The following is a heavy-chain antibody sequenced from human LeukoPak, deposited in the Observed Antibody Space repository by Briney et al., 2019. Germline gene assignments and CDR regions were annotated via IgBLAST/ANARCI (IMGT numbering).Heavy chain of an antibody. J-gene: IGHJ3*02. Sequence: GGSLRLSCAASGFTFSSYGMHWVRQAPAKGLEWVAVISYDGSNKYYADSVKGRFTISRDNSKNTLYLQMNSLRAEDTAVYYCAKVARGAFDIWGQGKMVTVSS. CDR1: GFTFSSYG. CDR2: ISYDGSNK. CDR3: AKVARGAFDI. D-gene: IGHD3-10*01. V-gene: IGHV3-30*18.